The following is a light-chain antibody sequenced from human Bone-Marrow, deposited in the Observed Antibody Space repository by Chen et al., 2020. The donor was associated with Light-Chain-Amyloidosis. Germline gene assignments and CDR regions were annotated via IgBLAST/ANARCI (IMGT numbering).Light chain of an antibody. Sequence: EIVMMQSPATLSASPGERATLSRRASQSVSSNLAWFQQKPGQAPALLIYGAPARSTGIPARFSGSGWGTEFTLTVRSLQSEDVAGYYCQQYNNWPTFGEATEVEIK. CDR1: QSVSSN. CDR2: GAP. CDR3: QQYNNWPT. J-gene: IGKJ1*01. V-gene: IGKV3-15*01.